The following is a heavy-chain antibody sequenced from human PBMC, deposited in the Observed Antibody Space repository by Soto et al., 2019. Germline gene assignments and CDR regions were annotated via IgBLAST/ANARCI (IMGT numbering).Heavy chain of an antibody. CDR1: GHTFSQYW. V-gene: IGHV5-51*01. Sequence: ESLTITCPTSGHTFSQYWIAWVRQMRGKGLEYVGIVYPGGSDTRYSPSFQGQVTISVDTSTSTAYMQWNSLKASDSAMYYGASRVADDSSSSRYYSAFEVWGRGTTVSVSS. CDR2: VYPGGSDT. J-gene: IGHJ6*02. D-gene: IGHD3-3*01. CDR3: ASRVADDSSSSRYYSAFEV.